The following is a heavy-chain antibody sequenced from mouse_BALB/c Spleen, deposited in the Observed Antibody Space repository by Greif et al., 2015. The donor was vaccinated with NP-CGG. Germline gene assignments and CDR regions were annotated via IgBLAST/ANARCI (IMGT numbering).Heavy chain of an antibody. V-gene: IGHV5-17*02. CDR3: ARLFDY. J-gene: IGHJ2*01. Sequence: EVKLMESEGGLVQPGGSRKLSCAASGFTFSSFGMHWVRQAPEKGLEWVAYISSGSSTIYYADTVKGRFTISRDNPKNTLFLQMTSLRSEDTAMYYCARLFDYWGQGTTLTVSS. CDR2: ISSGSSTI. CDR1: GFTFSSFG.